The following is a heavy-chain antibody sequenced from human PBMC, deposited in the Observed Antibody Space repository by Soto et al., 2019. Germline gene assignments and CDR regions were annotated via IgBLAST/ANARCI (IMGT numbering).Heavy chain of an antibody. CDR3: ARHSLSMGTLHFQH. D-gene: IGHD3-16*01. Sequence: PSETLSLTCTVSGGSISSSSYYWGWIRQPPGKGLEWIGSIYYSGSTYYNPSLKSRVTISVDTSKNQFSLKLSSVTAADTAVYYCARHSLSMGTLHFQHWGQGTLVTVSS. CDR2: IYYSGST. CDR1: GGSISSSSYY. V-gene: IGHV4-39*01. J-gene: IGHJ1*01.